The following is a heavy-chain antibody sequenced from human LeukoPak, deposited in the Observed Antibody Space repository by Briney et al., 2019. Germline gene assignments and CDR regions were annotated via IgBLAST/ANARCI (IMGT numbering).Heavy chain of an antibody. CDR1: GGSISSGGYS. CDR2: IYYSGST. D-gene: IGHD1-26*01. Sequence: TSQTLSLTCAVSGGSISSGGYSWSWIRQPPGKGLEWIGYIYYSGSTNYNPSLKSRVTISVDTSKNQFSLKLSSVTAADTAVYYCAARTVGATTGVYWGQGTLVTVSS. V-gene: IGHV4-61*08. J-gene: IGHJ4*02. CDR3: AARTVGATTGVY.